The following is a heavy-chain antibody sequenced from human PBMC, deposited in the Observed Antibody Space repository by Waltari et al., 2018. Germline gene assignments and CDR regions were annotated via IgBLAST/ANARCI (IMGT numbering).Heavy chain of an antibody. V-gene: IGHV3-53*01. CDR2: MYSSGST. CDR3: AAPGGSYRFR. Sequence: EVQLVESGGGLIPPGGSLRLSWSAPGFGVSNNYMSWVRQAPGKGLEWVSVMYSSGSTYYADSVTGRFTISRDISKNTVQLQMNSLRVEDTAVYYCAAPGGSYRFRWGQGTRVTVSS. J-gene: IGHJ4*02. CDR1: GFGVSNNY. D-gene: IGHD3-16*02.